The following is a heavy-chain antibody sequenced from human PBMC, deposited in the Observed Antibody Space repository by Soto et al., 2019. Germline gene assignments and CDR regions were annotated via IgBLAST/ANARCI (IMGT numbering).Heavy chain of an antibody. CDR3: ARGGPIVVVVAATAPYYYYGMDV. J-gene: IGHJ6*02. D-gene: IGHD2-15*01. CDR2: IIPIYGTA. CDR1: GGTFSSYA. V-gene: IGHV1-69*06. Sequence: QVQLVQSGAEVKKPGSSVKVSCKASGGTFSSYAISWVRQAPGQGLEWMGGIIPIYGTANYAHKFQGRVTITADKSTSTAYMELRSLRSEDTAVYYCARGGPIVVVVAATAPYYYYGMDVWGQGTTVTVSS.